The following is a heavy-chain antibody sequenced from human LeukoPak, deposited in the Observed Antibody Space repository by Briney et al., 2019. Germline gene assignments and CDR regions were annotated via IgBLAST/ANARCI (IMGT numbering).Heavy chain of an antibody. J-gene: IGHJ4*02. CDR3: ARTKDTGYSSSWYKS. D-gene: IGHD6-13*01. V-gene: IGHV3-23*01. Sequence: GGSLRLSCAASGFTFSSYAMSWVRQAPGKGLEWVSAISGSGGSTYYADSVKGRFTISRDYSKNTLYLQMNSLRAEDTAVYYCARTKDTGYSSSWYKSWGQGTLVTVSS. CDR1: GFTFSSYA. CDR2: ISGSGGST.